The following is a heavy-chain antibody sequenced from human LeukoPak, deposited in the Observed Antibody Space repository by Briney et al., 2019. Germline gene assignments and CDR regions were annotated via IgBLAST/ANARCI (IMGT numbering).Heavy chain of an antibody. CDR2: INPNSGGT. Sequence: GASVKVSCKASGYTFTGYYMHWVRQAPGQGLEWMGWINPNSGGTNYAQKFQGRVTMTRDTSISTAYMELNSLRAEDTAVYYCAKDQVAAAGIGYFDYWGQGTLVTVSS. CDR1: GYTFTGYY. D-gene: IGHD6-13*01. J-gene: IGHJ4*02. V-gene: IGHV1-2*02. CDR3: AKDQVAAAGIGYFDY.